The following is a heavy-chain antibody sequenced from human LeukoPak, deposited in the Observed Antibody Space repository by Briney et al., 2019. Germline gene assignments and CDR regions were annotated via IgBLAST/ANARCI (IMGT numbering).Heavy chain of an antibody. CDR2: IKQDGREK. V-gene: IGHV3-7*01. J-gene: IGHJ4*02. Sequence: GGSLRLSCAASGFNFSNHWMIWVRQAPGKGLEWVANIKQDGREKYYADSVKGRFTISRDNAKNSLYLQMNSLRAEDTAVYYCARERVVTRYFDYWGQGTQVTVSS. CDR1: GFNFSNHW. CDR3: ARERVVTRYFDY.